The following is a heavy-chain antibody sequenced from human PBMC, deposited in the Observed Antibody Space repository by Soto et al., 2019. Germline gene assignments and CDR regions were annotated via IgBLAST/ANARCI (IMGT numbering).Heavy chain of an antibody. CDR3: AGAVSDFDVRRYQTSYFDQ. J-gene: IGHJ4*02. D-gene: IGHD3-10*02. Sequence: QVQLDESGPGLVQPSQTLSLSCTVSGASVSTGVYYWTWIRQHPGRGLEWIGYIDNSGSTYYNPSLTGRVDISVDTSKNQFSLNLQSLTAADTAFYYCAGAVSDFDVRRYQTSYFDQWGQGLLVTVSS. V-gene: IGHV4-31*03. CDR1: GASVSTGVYY. CDR2: IDNSGST.